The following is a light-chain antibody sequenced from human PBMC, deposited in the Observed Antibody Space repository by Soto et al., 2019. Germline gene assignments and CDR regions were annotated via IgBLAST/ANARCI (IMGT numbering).Light chain of an antibody. CDR2: AAS. Sequence: IQLTQSPSSLSASVGDRVTITCRASQGISSYLAWYQQKPGKAPKLLIYAASTLQSGVPSRFSGSGSGTDFTLTISSLQPDDFATYYCQQLNSYPHTFGPGTKVDIK. CDR1: QGISSY. CDR3: QQLNSYPHT. V-gene: IGKV1-9*01. J-gene: IGKJ3*01.